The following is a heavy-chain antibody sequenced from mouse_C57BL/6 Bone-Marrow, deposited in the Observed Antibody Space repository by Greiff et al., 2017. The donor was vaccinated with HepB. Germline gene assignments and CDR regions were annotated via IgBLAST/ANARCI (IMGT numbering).Heavy chain of an antibody. Sequence: VQLQQSGAELVRPGASVKLSCTASGFNIKDDYMHWVKQRPEHGLEWIGWIDPENGDTEYASKFQGKATITADTSSNTAYLQLSSLTSEDTAFYYCTTIITTVVAKDFDYWGQGTTLTVSS. V-gene: IGHV14-4*01. CDR2: IDPENGDT. J-gene: IGHJ2*01. D-gene: IGHD1-1*01. CDR1: GFNIKDDY. CDR3: TTIITTVVAKDFDY.